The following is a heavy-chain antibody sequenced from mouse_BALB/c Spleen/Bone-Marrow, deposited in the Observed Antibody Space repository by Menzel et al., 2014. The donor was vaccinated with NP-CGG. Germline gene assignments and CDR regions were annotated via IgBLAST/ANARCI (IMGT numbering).Heavy chain of an antibody. CDR2: ISTYSGNT. V-gene: IGHV1-67*01. CDR1: GYTFTDYA. Sequence: QVHVKQSGPELVSPGVSVKISCKASGYTFTDYAIHWVKQSHSKRLEWIGIISTYSGNTNYNQKFKGKATMTVDKSSSTAYMERARLTSEDSAIYYCARDISGYVRAMDYWGQGTSVTVSS. D-gene: IGHD3-2*01. CDR3: ARDISGYVRAMDY. J-gene: IGHJ4*01.